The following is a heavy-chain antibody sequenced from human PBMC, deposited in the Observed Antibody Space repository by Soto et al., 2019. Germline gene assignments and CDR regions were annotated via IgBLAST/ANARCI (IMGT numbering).Heavy chain of an antibody. Sequence: PGGSLRLSCAASGFTFSSYGMHWVRQAPGKGLEWVAVISDDGSNKYYTDSAKGRFTIARDNSKNMLYLQMNSLRADDTAVYYCARDSLGRGDRSGYYYFDYWGQGTLVTVSS. CDR2: ISDDGSNK. CDR1: GFTFSSYG. J-gene: IGHJ4*02. CDR3: ARDSLGRGDRSGYYYFDY. D-gene: IGHD3-22*01. V-gene: IGHV3-30*03.